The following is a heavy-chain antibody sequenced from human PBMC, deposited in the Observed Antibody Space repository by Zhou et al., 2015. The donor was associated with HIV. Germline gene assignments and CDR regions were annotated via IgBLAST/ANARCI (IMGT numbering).Heavy chain of an antibody. J-gene: IGHJ2*01. D-gene: IGHD6-19*01. CDR3: ARDEPEAVGWYFDI. CDR2: ISYDGSNK. V-gene: IGHV3-30*03. Sequence: VQLLESGGGLVQPGRSLRLSCAASGFTFSSYGMHWVRQAPGKGLEWVAVISYDGSNKYYADSVKGRFTISRDNSKKTLYLQMNSLRVEDTAVYFCARDEPEAVGWYFDIWGRGTLVTVSS. CDR1: GFTFSSYG.